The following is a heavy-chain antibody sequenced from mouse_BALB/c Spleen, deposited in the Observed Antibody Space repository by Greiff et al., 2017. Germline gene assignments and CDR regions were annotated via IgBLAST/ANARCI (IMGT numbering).Heavy chain of an antibody. Sequence: VQLQQSGPELVKPGASVRISCKASDYTFTSYYIHWVKQRPGQGLEWIGWIYPGNVNTKYNEKFKGKATLTADKSSSTAYMQLSSLTSEDSAVYFCARSGGNYFDYWGQGTTLTVSS. V-gene: IGHV1S56*01. CDR1: DYTFTSYY. CDR2: IYPGNVNT. J-gene: IGHJ2*01. D-gene: IGHD3-1*01. CDR3: ARSGGNYFDY.